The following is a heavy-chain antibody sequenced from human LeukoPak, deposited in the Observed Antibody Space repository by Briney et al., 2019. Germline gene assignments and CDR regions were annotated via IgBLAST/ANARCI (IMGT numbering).Heavy chain of an antibody. CDR2: IIPIFGTA. CDR3: ARVWVIGGTARAEKYFDS. D-gene: IGHD1-7*01. J-gene: IGHJ4*02. V-gene: IGHV1-69*13. CDR1: GGTFSSYA. Sequence: SVKVSCKASGGTFSSYAISWVRQAPGQGLEWMGGIIPIFGTANYAQKFQGRDTITADESTSTAYMELSSLRSEDTAVYYCARVWVIGGTARAEKYFDSWGQGTLVTVSS.